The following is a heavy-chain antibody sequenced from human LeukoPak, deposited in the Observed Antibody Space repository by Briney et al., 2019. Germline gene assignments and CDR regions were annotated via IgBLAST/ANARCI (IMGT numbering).Heavy chain of an antibody. CDR2: AYDSGST. J-gene: IGHJ4*02. V-gene: IGHV4-59*08. D-gene: IGHD4-23*01. CDR3: ARGYAGTLFY. CDR1: GGSIRSYY. Sequence: SETLSLTCTVSGGSIRSYYWTWIRQPPGRGLEWIGYAYDSGSTNYNPSLKSRVTISVDTSKNQSSLKLSSVTAADTAVYYCARGYAGTLFYWGQGTLVTVSS.